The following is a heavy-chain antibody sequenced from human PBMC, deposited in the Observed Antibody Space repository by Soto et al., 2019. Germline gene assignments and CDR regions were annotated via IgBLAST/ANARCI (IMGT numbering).Heavy chain of an antibody. CDR2: ISSSSSTI. V-gene: IGHV3-48*01. CDR3: ARIGRCSSTSCYPSWSPLVEYYYYMDV. D-gene: IGHD2-2*01. CDR1: GFTFSSYS. Sequence: PGGSLRLSCAASGFTFSSYSMNWVRQAPGKGLEWVSYISSSSSTIYYADSVKGRLTISRDNAKNSLYLQMNSLRAEDTAVYYCARIGRCSSTSCYPSWSPLVEYYYYMDVWGKGTTVTVSS. J-gene: IGHJ6*03.